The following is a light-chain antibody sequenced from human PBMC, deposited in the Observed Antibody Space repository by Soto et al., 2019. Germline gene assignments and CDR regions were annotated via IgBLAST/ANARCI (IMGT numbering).Light chain of an antibody. J-gene: IGLJ1*01. CDR1: SSDVGSYNR. Sequence: QSALTQPPSVSGSPGQSVTISCTGTSSDVGSYNRVSWYQQPPGTAPKLMIYDVSNRPSGDPDRFSGSKSGNTAFLTISGLQAEDEADYYCSSYTSSNTYVFGTGIKLIVL. CDR2: DVS. V-gene: IGLV2-18*02. CDR3: SSYTSSNTYV.